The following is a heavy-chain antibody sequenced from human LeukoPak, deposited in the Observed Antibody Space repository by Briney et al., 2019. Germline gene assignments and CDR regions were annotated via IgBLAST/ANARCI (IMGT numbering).Heavy chain of an antibody. D-gene: IGHD3-16*01. CDR3: VRHLGGNAFAI. V-gene: IGHV4-39*01. J-gene: IGHJ3*02. Sequence: SETLSLTCTVSGDSISSSSYYWGRIRQPPGKGLEWIASIYYSGTTYYYPSLKSRGTISLDTSNDQFSLKLTSVTAADTAVYYCVRHLGGNAFAIWGQGTMVTVSS. CDR2: IYYSGTT. CDR1: GDSISSSSYY.